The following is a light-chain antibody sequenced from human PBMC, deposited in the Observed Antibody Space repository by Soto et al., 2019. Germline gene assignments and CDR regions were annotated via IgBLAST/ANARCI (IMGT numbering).Light chain of an antibody. J-gene: IGKJ5*01. CDR2: DAS. V-gene: IGKV3D-20*01. Sequence: EVVLTQYPATLSLSPGERATLSCGASADVSSSYVAWYQQKSGLAPRLLIHDASSRATGIPDRFSGSKSGTEFTLTIRRLEPEDAAVYYCQQYGSSPITFGQGTRLEI. CDR1: ADVSSSY. CDR3: QQYGSSPIT.